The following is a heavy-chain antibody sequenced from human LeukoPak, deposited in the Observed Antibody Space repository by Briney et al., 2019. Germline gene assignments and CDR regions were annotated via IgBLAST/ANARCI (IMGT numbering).Heavy chain of an antibody. CDR3: ARDRGAGTLTFDY. Sequence: GGSLRLSCTASGFTFRDYEMNWVRQAPGKGLEWVSYISTSGSTIYYADSVKGRFTISRDNAKNSLYLQMDSLRAEDTAVYYCARDRGAGTLTFDYWGQGTLVTVSS. J-gene: IGHJ4*02. CDR1: GFTFRDYE. D-gene: IGHD6-13*01. V-gene: IGHV3-48*03. CDR2: ISTSGSTI.